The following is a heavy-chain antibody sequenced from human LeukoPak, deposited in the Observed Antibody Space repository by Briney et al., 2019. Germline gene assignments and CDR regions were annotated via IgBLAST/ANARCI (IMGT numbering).Heavy chain of an antibody. V-gene: IGHV4-39*07. CDR1: GGSISSSSYY. Sequence: SETLSLTCTVSGGSISSSSYYWGWIRQPPGKGLEWIGSIYYSGSTYYNPSLKSRVTISVDTSKNQFSLKLSSVTAADTAVYYCASTDMVRGVITNRYYYYGMDVWGQGTTVTVSS. CDR2: IYYSGST. CDR3: ASTDMVRGVITNRYYYYGMDV. J-gene: IGHJ6*02. D-gene: IGHD3-10*01.